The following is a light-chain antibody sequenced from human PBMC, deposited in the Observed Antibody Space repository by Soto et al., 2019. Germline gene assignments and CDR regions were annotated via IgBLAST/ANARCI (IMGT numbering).Light chain of an antibody. CDR1: QAIDSL. CDR3: QQTLSFPPT. CDR2: TGS. J-gene: IGKJ1*01. Sequence: DIQMPQSPSSLSASVGDRVTITCRASQAIDSLLAWSQQKPGEAPKLLIFTGSLLHSGVPPRFSGSGSGTDFTLTISSLQPEDFATYYCQQTLSFPPTFGQGTKV. V-gene: IGKV1-12*01.